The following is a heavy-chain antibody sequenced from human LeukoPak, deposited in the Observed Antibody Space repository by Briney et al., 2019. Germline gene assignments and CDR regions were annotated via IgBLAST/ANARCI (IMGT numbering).Heavy chain of an antibody. CDR1: GGSFSGYY. CDR3: ARAPMTYYYMDV. J-gene: IGHJ6*03. V-gene: IGHV4-34*01. Sequence: SETLSLTCAVYGGSFSGYYWSWIRQPPGKGLEWIGEINHSGSTNYNPSPKSRVTISVDTSKNQFSLKLSSVTAADTAVYYCARAPMTYYYMDVWGKGTTVTVSS. CDR2: INHSGST.